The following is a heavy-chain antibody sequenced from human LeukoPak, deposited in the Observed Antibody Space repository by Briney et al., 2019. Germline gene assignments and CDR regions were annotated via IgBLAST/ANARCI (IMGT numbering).Heavy chain of an antibody. V-gene: IGHV3-23*01. J-gene: IGHJ4*02. Sequence: PGGSLRLSCVGSGFTFSSYAMSWVRQAPGKGLEWVSSIVGSGYTTYYADSVKGRSTISRDNSKNTVYLQMNSLRAEDTAVYYCALLGLNWGQGILVTVSS. CDR1: GFTFSSYA. D-gene: IGHD2-15*01. CDR3: ALLGLN. CDR2: IVGSGYTT.